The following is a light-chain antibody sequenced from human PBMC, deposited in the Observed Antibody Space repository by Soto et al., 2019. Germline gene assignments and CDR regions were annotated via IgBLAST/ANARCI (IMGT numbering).Light chain of an antibody. V-gene: IGKV1-5*01. CDR2: HAS. J-gene: IGKJ2*01. CDR1: QSISSW. Sequence: DXXXTXXXXTXSAXVGDXVTIXCRASQSISSWLAWYQQKPGKAPKVLIYHASSLETGVPSRFSGXXXXXXXXLTIDSLQPDDFATYFCQQFNYYPYTFGQGTKLE. CDR3: QQFNYYPYT.